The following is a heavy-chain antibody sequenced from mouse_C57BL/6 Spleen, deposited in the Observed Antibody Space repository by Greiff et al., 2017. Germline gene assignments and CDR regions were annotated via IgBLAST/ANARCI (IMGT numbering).Heavy chain of an antibody. CDR2: IDPSDSYT. V-gene: IGHV1-69*01. CDR1: GYTFTSYW. CDR3: ARDYGSSFPFAY. Sequence: QVQLQQPGAELVMPGASVKLSCKASGYTFTSYWMHWVKQRPGQGLEWIGEIDPSDSYTNYNQKFKGKSTLTVDKSPSTAYMQLSSLTSEDSAVYYCARDYGSSFPFAYWGQGTLVTVSA. D-gene: IGHD1-1*01. J-gene: IGHJ3*01.